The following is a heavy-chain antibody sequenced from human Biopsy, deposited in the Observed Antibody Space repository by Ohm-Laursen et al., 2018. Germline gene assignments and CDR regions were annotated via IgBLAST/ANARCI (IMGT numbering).Heavy chain of an antibody. CDR2: ISYHGSDK. J-gene: IGHJ2*01. V-gene: IGHV3-30*18. CDR1: GFTFSNYA. D-gene: IGHD3-10*01. CDR3: VKDVKERVGWFGYFDL. Sequence: SLRLSCTASGFTFSNYAMHWARQAPGKGLEWVAVISYHGSDKYYAGSVQGRFIISRDNSNNTLYVQMNSLRHEDTAVYYCVKDVKERVGWFGYFDLWGRGTLVTVSS.